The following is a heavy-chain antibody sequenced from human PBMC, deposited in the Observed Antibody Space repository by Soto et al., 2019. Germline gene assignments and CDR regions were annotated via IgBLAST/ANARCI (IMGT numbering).Heavy chain of an antibody. D-gene: IGHD5-18*01. CDR2: INWNGGST. CDR1: GFTFDDYG. V-gene: IGHV3-20*04. CDR3: AKGYSYGVLEPLGY. Sequence: GGSLRLSCAASGFTFDDYGMSWVRQAPGKGLEWVSGINWNGGSTGHADSVKGRFTISRDNAKNSLYLQMNSLRAEDTALYYCAKGYSYGVLEPLGYWGQGTLVTVSS. J-gene: IGHJ4*02.